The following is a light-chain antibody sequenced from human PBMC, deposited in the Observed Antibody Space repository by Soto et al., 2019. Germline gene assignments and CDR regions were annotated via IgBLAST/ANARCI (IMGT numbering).Light chain of an antibody. CDR1: SSDVGSYNL. CDR2: DVS. J-gene: IGLJ2*01. V-gene: IGLV2-23*02. CDR3: CSYAGSSTFVV. Sequence: QSALTQPASVSGSPGQSITISCTGTSSDVGSYNLVSWYQQHPGKAPKLLIYDVSKRPSGVSNRFSGSKSGNTASLTISGLQAEDEAEYYCCSYAGSSTFVVFGGGTQLTVL.